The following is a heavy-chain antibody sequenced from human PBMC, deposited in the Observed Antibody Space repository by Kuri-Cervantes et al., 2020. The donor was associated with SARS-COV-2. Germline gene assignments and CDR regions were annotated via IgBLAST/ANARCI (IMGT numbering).Heavy chain of an antibody. Sequence: GESLKISCAASGFTFSSYAMHWVRQAPGKGLEWVAVISYDGSNKYYADSVKGRFTISRDNSKNTLYLQMNSLTSEDTSVYYCARPPDRSGQNFDSWGQGTLVTVSS. CDR2: ISYDGSNK. D-gene: IGHD3-22*01. V-gene: IGHV3-30-3*01. CDR1: GFTFSSYA. J-gene: IGHJ4*02. CDR3: ARPPDRSGQNFDS.